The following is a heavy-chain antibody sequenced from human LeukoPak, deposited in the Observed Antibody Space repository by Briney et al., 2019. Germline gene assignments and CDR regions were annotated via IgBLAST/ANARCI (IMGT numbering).Heavy chain of an antibody. CDR3: ARDQVGNSGYYYGMDV. CDR2: IIPIFGIA. D-gene: IGHD1-26*01. CDR1: GGTFSSYA. J-gene: IGHJ6*02. Sequence: SVKVSCKASGGTFSSYAISWVRQAPGQGLEWMGRIIPIFGIANYAQKFQGRVTITADKSTSTAYMELSSLRSEDTTVYYCARDQVGNSGYYYGMDVWGQGNTVTVSS. V-gene: IGHV1-69*04.